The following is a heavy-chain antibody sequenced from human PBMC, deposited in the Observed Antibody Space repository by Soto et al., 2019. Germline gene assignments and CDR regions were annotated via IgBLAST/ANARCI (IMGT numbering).Heavy chain of an antibody. CDR2: IYYSGST. CDR3: RGRDNEIGPLDV. CDR1: GVSFRSSQW. V-gene: IGHV4-4*02. Sequence: QVHLRQSGPGLVEPSGTLSLTCVVSGVSFRSSQWWSWVRQTPGKGLEWIGEIYYSGSTFYNPSLKRRVTLSLDRSKNEFSLTLTSVTAADTAVYYCRGRDNEIGPLDVWDQGTLVTVSS. D-gene: IGHD1-1*01. J-gene: IGHJ3*01.